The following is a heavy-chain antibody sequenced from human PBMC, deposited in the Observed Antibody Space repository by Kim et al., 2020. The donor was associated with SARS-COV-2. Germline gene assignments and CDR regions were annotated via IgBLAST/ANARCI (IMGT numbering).Heavy chain of an antibody. CDR2: DGTEI. J-gene: IGHJ4*02. Sequence: DGTEIYYVDSVEGRFTISRDNAKNSLYLQMNSLRVDDTAVYYCARGDFADWGQGTVVTVSS. CDR3: ARGDFAD. V-gene: IGHV3-7*01.